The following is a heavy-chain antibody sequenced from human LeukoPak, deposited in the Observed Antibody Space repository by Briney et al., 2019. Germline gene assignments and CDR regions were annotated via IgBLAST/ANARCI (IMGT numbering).Heavy chain of an antibody. CDR1: GFTFSDYA. V-gene: IGHV3-23*01. D-gene: IGHD3-22*01. Sequence: GGSLRLSCAASGFTFSDYAISWVRQAPGKGLEWVSVISGSGVNIYYADYVKGRFTISRDDSKNTLFVQMNSLRDEDTAVYYCARVPVVTGYYYCGMDVWGQGTTVTVSS. J-gene: IGHJ6*02. CDR3: ARVPVVTGYYYCGMDV. CDR2: ISGSGVNI.